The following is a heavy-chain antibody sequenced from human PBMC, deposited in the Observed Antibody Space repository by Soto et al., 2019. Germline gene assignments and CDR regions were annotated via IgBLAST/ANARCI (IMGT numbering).Heavy chain of an antibody. J-gene: IGHJ6*02. V-gene: IGHV4-59*01. CDR2: ISHTGTT. D-gene: IGHD6-19*01. Sequence: SETLSLTCTVSGTSISGYYWSWVRQPPGKGLEWIGYISHTGTTDYRASLKGRVNLSLDASANSFSLKLGSVTPAGTALYYCARGRKVEQWVSSGRGGGMDVWGQGTTVTVSS. CDR3: ARGRKVEQWVSSGRGGGMDV. CDR1: GTSISGYY.